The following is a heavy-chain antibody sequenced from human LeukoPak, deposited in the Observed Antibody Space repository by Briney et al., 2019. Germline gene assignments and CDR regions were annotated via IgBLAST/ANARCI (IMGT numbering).Heavy chain of an antibody. CDR1: GFTFSSYS. V-gene: IGHV3-21*01. CDR2: ISSSSSYI. J-gene: IGHJ4*02. Sequence: GGSLRLSCAASGFTFSSYSMNWVRQAPGKGPEWVSSISSSSSYIYYADSVKGRFTISRDNAKNSLYLQMNSLRAEDTAVYYCARVTEAPYYFDYWGQGTLVTVSS. CDR3: ARVTEAPYYFDY.